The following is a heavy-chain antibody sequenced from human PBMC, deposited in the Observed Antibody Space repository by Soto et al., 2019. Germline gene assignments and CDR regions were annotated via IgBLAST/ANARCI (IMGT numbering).Heavy chain of an antibody. Sequence: GGSLRLSCVASGFTFSDYYMTWIRQAPGKGLEWVSYISSNGVSMYYGDSVKGRFTISRDDAENSLHLQMNSLRAEDTAVYYCARSASLGHPYYFGMDVWGQGTTVTVSS. CDR1: GFTFSDYY. CDR3: ARSASLGHPYYFGMDV. J-gene: IGHJ6*02. V-gene: IGHV3-11*01. CDR2: ISSNGVSM.